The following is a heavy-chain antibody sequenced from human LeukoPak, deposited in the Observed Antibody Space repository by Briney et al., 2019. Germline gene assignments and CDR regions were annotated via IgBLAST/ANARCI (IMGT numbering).Heavy chain of an antibody. V-gene: IGHV1-8*01. CDR3: ASDSNSGSVDY. J-gene: IGHJ4*02. Sequence: ASVKVSCKASGYTFSTYDINWVRQAAGQGLEWMGWMNPNSGNTDYAQKFQGRVTMTRDTSISTAYMELSSLRYEDTAVYYCASDSNSGSVDYWGQGTLVTVSS. CDR1: GYTFSTYD. D-gene: IGHD3-10*01. CDR2: MNPNSGNT.